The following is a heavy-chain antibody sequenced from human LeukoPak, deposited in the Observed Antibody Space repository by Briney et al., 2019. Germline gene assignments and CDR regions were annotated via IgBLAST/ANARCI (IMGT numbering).Heavy chain of an antibody. J-gene: IGHJ6*04. D-gene: IGHD1-26*01. Sequence: GGSLRLSCAASGFTFSSYAMSWVRQAPGKGLEWVGRIKSKAHGGTTDYAAPVKARFTISRDDSKDMLYLQMNSLEIEDTAVYYCTTAGWDEMDVWGKGTTVTVSS. CDR2: IKSKAHGGTT. CDR3: TTAGWDEMDV. CDR1: GFTFSSYA. V-gene: IGHV3-15*01.